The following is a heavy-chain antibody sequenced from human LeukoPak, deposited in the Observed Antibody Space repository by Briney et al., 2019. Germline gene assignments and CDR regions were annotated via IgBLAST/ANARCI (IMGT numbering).Heavy chain of an antibody. CDR2: ISIISSYI. CDR3: AREDNYDILTGYSKSIDY. Sequence: GGSLNLSCAASGFTFSSYSINWVRQAPGKGLEWFQSISIISSYIYYADSVKGRFTISRDNAKNSLYLQMNSLRAEDTAVYYCAREDNYDILTGYSKSIDYWGQGTLVTVSS. CDR1: GFTFSSYS. J-gene: IGHJ4*02. V-gene: IGHV3-21*01. D-gene: IGHD3-9*01.